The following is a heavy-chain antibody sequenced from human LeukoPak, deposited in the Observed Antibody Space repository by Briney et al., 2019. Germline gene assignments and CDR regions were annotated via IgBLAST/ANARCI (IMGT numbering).Heavy chain of an antibody. Sequence: GGSLRLSCAASGFTFSSYWMSWVRQAPGKGLEWVANIKQDGSEKFYVDSVKGRFTISRDNAKNSLYLQMNSLRAEDTAVYYCAREGIVVVTDPYWYFDLWGRGTLVSASS. V-gene: IGHV3-7*05. CDR1: GFTFSSYW. J-gene: IGHJ2*01. CDR3: AREGIVVVTDPYWYFDL. D-gene: IGHD2-21*02. CDR2: IKQDGSEK.